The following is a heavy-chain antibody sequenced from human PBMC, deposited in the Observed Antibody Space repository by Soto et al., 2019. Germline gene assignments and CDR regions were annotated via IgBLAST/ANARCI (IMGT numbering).Heavy chain of an antibody. CDR3: ARGGSGYVWFNEF. J-gene: IGHJ4*02. V-gene: IGHV1-69*01. Sequence: QEQLVQSGAEVKKPGSSVKVSCKASGGIFSSYAISWVRQAQGQGLEWMGGIIPIFGTANYAQKFQGRVTITADEATTTSYMDLSSLKSEVTAIYYCARGGSGYVWFNEFWGQGTLVTVSS. CDR2: IIPIFGTA. CDR1: GGIFSSYA. D-gene: IGHD3-22*01.